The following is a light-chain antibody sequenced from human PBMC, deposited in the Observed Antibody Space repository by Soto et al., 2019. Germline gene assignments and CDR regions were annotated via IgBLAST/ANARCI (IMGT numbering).Light chain of an antibody. V-gene: IGLV2-14*01. Sequence: QSVLTQPASVSWSPGQSITISCTGTNSDVGGYDRVSWYQHHPGKAPKLLIFEVYNRPSGISDRFSGSKSGDTASLTISGLQAEDEADYYCISYIPSTTTHWVFGGGTKVTVL. CDR1: NSDVGGYDR. CDR3: ISYIPSTTTHWV. CDR2: EVY. J-gene: IGLJ3*02.